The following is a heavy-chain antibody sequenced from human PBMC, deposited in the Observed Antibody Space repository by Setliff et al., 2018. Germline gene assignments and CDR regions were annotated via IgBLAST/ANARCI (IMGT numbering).Heavy chain of an antibody. CDR1: GDPFTDYY. Sequence: SETLSLTCAVYGDPFTDYYWSWLRQPAGKGLEWVGRLHTSGSTTYNPSLQSRVTISVDTSKNHFSLNLTSVTAADTAVYFCARRTYYYDTSPMGWFDPWGQGILVTVSS. D-gene: IGHD3-22*01. V-gene: IGHV4-59*10. CDR3: ARRTYYYDTSPMGWFDP. CDR2: LHTSGST. J-gene: IGHJ5*02.